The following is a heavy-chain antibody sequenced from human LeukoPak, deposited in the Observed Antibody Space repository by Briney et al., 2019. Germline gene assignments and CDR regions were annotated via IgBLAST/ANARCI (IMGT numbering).Heavy chain of an antibody. CDR1: GGSISSYY. CDR2: IYHSGST. D-gene: IGHD3-3*01. CDR3: ASVYYDFWSGHNWFDP. J-gene: IGHJ5*02. V-gene: IGHV4-59*01. Sequence: SETLSLTCTVSGGSISSYYWSWIRQPPGKGLEWIGYIYHSGSTNYNPSLKSRVTISVDTSKNQFSLKLSSVTAADTAVYYCASVYYDFWSGHNWFDPWGQGTLVTVSS.